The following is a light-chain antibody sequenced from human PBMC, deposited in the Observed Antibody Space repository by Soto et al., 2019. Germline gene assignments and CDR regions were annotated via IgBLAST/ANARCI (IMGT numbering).Light chain of an antibody. CDR3: GVWDDSLNGRV. Sequence: QSVLTQPPSASGTPGQRVTISCSGSHSNIGTNDVNWYQQLPGTAPKLLVYRNNQRPSGVPDRFSGSRSGTSASLAIRGLQSEDEADYYCGVWDDSLNGRVLGGGTKVTVL. CDR2: RNN. V-gene: IGLV1-44*01. J-gene: IGLJ3*02. CDR1: HSNIGTND.